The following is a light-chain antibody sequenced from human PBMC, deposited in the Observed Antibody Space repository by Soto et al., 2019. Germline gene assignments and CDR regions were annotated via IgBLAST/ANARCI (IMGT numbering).Light chain of an antibody. CDR2: GAS. V-gene: IGKV3-20*01. Sequence: EIVLTQSPGTLSLSPGERATLSCRASQSVSTNYLAWYQQKPGQAPRLLIDGASSRATGIPDRFSGSGAGTDFTITISRLEPEDSAVYYCQQYGNSPRFGPGTKVDIK. CDR3: QQYGNSPR. CDR1: QSVSTNY. J-gene: IGKJ3*01.